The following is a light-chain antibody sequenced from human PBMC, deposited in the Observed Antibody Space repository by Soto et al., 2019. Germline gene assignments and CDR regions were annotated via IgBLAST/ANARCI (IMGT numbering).Light chain of an antibody. CDR1: QDISKY. Sequence: QSASSLSASVGDRVTIPCQARQDISKYLNWYQQKPGKAPKLLIYDASNLETGIPSRFSGSGSGTNFSLTITSLEAEDIATYYCQQYENLPLTFGGGTKVDIK. CDR3: QQYENLPLT. J-gene: IGKJ4*01. CDR2: DAS. V-gene: IGKV1-33*01.